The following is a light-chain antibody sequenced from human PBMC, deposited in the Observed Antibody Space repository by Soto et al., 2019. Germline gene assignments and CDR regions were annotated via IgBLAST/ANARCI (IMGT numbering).Light chain of an antibody. J-gene: IGLJ1*01. Sequence: QTLVTQEPAVSVSPGGTVTRTCGFRSAPLSTTYYPAWCQQAPGQPPRTLIYSTNTRSSGVPDRFSGSIRGNKAALTITGAQADDEAYYYCLLYMGNGIYLFGPGTKVTVL. CDR1: SAPLSTTYY. CDR3: LLYMGNGIYL. V-gene: IGLV8-61*01. CDR2: STN.